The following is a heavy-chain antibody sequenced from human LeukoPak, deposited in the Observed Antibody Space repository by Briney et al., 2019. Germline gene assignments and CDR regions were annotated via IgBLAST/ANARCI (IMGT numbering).Heavy chain of an antibody. Sequence: GSLRLSCAASGFTFGSYAMSWVRQAPGKGLEWVSSISGSGDNTYYLDSVMGRFTISRDNSKNTLYLHMNSLRAEDTAVYYCAKCCMVRGVFTEYYFDYWGQGTLVTVSS. V-gene: IGHV3-23*01. CDR3: AKCCMVRGVFTEYYFDY. D-gene: IGHD3-10*01. J-gene: IGHJ4*02. CDR1: GFTFGSYA. CDR2: ISGSGDNT.